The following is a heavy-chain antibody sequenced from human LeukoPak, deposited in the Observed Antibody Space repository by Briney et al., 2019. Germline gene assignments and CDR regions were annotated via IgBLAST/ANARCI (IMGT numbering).Heavy chain of an antibody. CDR2: IKQDGSEK. V-gene: IGHV3-7*05. CDR3: ARASDPWLQLT. CDR1: GFTFSNYG. J-gene: IGHJ5*02. Sequence: SGGSLRLSCAASGFTFSNYGMIWVRQAPGKGLEWVGNIKQDGSEKRYADSVRGRFSISRDNAQTSLYLQMNSLRAEDTAVYYCARASDPWLQLTWGQGTLVTVPS. D-gene: IGHD5-24*01.